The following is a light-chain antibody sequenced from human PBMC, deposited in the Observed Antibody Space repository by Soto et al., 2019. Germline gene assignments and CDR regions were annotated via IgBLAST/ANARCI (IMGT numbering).Light chain of an antibody. CDR1: QSVSSN. V-gene: IGKV3-15*01. J-gene: IGKJ4*01. CDR2: GAS. Sequence: EIVMTQSPATLSVSPGERATLSCRASQSVSSNLAWYQQKPGQAPRLLIYGASTRATGIPARFSGSGSGTEFTLTVTRLQSEDFAGCYCQQYNNWPSFTFGGGTKVEIK. CDR3: QQYNNWPSFT.